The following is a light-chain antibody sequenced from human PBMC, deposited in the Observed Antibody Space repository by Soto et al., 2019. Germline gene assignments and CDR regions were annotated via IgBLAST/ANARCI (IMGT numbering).Light chain of an antibody. J-gene: IGLJ1*01. CDR1: SSNIGAGYD. Sequence: LTQPPSVSGAPGQRVTISCTGSSSNIGAGYDVHWYQQLPGTAPKLLIYGNSNRPSGVPDRFSGSKSGTSASLAITGLQAEDEADYYCQSYDSSLSGSYVFGTGTKVTVL. CDR3: QSYDSSLSGSYV. V-gene: IGLV1-40*01. CDR2: GNS.